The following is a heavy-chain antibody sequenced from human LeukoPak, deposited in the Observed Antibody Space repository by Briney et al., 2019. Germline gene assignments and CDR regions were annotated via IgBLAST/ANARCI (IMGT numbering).Heavy chain of an antibody. CDR1: GFTFSSYA. Sequence: GGSLRLSCAASGFTFSSYAMSWVRQAPGKGPEWVSAIGGSGGSTYYADSVKGRFTISRDNSENTLYLQMNSLRAEDTAVYYCARKGIVVETDYYYYYMDVWGKGTTVTVSS. V-gene: IGHV3-23*01. CDR3: ARKGIVVETDYYYYYMDV. J-gene: IGHJ6*03. D-gene: IGHD2-2*01. CDR2: IGGSGGST.